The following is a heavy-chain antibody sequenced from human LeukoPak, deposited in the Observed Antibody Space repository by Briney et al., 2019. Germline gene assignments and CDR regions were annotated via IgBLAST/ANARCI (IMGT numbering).Heavy chain of an antibody. CDR1: GGSFSGYY. CDR2: INHSGST. CDR3: ARGDYDFWSGYTESNWFDP. D-gene: IGHD3-3*01. V-gene: IGHV4-34*01. Sequence: SETLSLTCAVYGGSFSGYYWSWLRQPPGKGLEWIGEINHSGSTNYNPSLKSRVTISVDTSKNQFSLKLSSVTAADTAVYYCARGDYDFWSGYTESNWFDPWGQGTLVTVSS. J-gene: IGHJ5*02.